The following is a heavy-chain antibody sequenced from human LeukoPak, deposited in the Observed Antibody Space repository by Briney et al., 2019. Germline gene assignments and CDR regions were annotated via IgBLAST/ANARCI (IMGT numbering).Heavy chain of an antibody. Sequence: ASLKVSCKASGYTFTGYYMHWVRQAPGQGLEWMGWINPNSGGTNYAQKFQGRVTMTRDTSISTAYMELSRLRSDDTAVYYCARALRLGIAFDIWGQGTMVTVSS. J-gene: IGHJ3*02. CDR3: ARALRLGIAFDI. V-gene: IGHV1-2*02. D-gene: IGHD3-16*01. CDR1: GYTFTGYY. CDR2: INPNSGGT.